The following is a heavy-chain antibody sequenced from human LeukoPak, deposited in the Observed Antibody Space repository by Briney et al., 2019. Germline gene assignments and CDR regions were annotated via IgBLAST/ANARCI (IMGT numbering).Heavy chain of an antibody. Sequence: SETLSLTCTVSGGSISSSSYYWGWIRQPPGKGLEWIGSIYYSGSTYYNPSLKSRVTISVDTSKNQFSLKLSSVTAADTAVYYCAIFIAAAGKFFDYWGQGTLVTVSS. J-gene: IGHJ4*02. D-gene: IGHD6-13*01. CDR3: AIFIAAAGKFFDY. V-gene: IGHV4-39*07. CDR1: GGSISSSSYY. CDR2: IYYSGST.